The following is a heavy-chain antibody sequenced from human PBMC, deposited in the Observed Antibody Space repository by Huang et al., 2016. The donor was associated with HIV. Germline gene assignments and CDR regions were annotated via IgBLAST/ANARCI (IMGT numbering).Heavy chain of an antibody. CDR3: ARDWSFGSSTSPAD. D-gene: IGHD6-6*01. CDR1: GYTFTDST. J-gene: IGHJ4*02. Sequence: QVQLVQSGAEVKNPGASVSVSCKASGYTFTDSTIPWVRQAPGQGLEWMGWINPKRGGTIYAQGFQGRVTMPRDTTISTVHMDLRRIQSDDTAVYFCARDWSFGSSTSPADWGQGTLVTVSS. V-gene: IGHV1-2*02. CDR2: INPKRGGT.